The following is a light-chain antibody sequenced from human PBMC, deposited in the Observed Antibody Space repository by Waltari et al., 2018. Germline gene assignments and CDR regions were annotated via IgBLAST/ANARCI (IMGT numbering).Light chain of an antibody. V-gene: IGLV2-23*02. CDR3: CAYVGLGTYV. CDR2: EVT. Sequence: QSGLAQPASASGSPGQSITITCTGTSSDVGNYNLVSWYQQRPGKAPTRLIYEVTKRAPGTSDRFSASKSGNTASLSISGLQAQEDEADYYGCAYVGLGTYVFGTGTKVTV. J-gene: IGLJ1*01. CDR1: SSDVGNYNL.